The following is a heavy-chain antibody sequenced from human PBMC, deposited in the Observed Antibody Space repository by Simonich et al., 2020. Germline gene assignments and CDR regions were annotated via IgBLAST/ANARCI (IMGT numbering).Heavy chain of an antibody. CDR1: GGSFSGYY. V-gene: IGHV4-34*01. CDR3: ARGKRWKNAFDI. J-gene: IGHJ3*02. CDR2: INHSGST. D-gene: IGHD1-1*01. Sequence: QVQLQQWGAGLLKPSETLSLTCAVYGGSFSGYYWSWIRQPPGKGLEWIGEINHSGSTNYNPSLKSRVTRSVDTSKNQFSLKLSSVTAADTAVYYCARGKRWKNAFDIWGQGTMVTVSS.